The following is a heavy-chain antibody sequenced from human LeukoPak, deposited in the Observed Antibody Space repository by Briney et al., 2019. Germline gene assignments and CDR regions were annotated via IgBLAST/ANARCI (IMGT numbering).Heavy chain of an antibody. CDR1: GYSFTSSW. D-gene: IGHD6-13*01. Sequence: GESLKISCKGSGYSFTSSWIGWVRQMPGKGLEWWGIIYPGASDTRYSPSFQGQVTISVDKSITTAYLQWTSLKASDTAMYYCARDMAAAGTDVFDYWGQGTLVTVSS. CDR2: IYPGASDT. CDR3: ARDMAAAGTDVFDY. J-gene: IGHJ4*02. V-gene: IGHV5-51*01.